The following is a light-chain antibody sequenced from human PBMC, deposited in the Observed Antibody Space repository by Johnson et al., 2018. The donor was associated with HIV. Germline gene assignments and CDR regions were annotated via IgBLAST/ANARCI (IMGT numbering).Light chain of an antibody. V-gene: IGLV1-51*01. Sequence: QSVLTQPPSVSAAPGQKVTISCSGSSSNIGNNYVSWYQQLPGTAPKLLIYDNNKRPSGIPDRFSASKSGTSATLDITGLQTGDEADYYCGTWDDSLGGFVFGTGTKVTVL. CDR3: GTWDDSLGGFV. CDR1: SSNIGNNY. CDR2: DNN. J-gene: IGLJ1*01.